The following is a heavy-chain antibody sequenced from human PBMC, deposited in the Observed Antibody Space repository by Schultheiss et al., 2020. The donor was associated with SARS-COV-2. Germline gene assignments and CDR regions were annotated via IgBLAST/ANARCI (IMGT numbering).Heavy chain of an antibody. V-gene: IGHV5-51*01. D-gene: IGHD1-26*01. CDR1: GYSFTSYW. J-gene: IGHJ6*02. CDR2: IYPGDSDT. CDR3: ARVVIGRYSGSYYRSGMDV. Sequence: GESLKISCKGSGYSFTSYWIGWVRQMPGKGLEWMGIIYPGDSDTRYSPSFQGQVTISADKSISTAYLQWGRLKDADTAMYYCARVVIGRYSGSYYRSGMDVWSQGTTVTVAS.